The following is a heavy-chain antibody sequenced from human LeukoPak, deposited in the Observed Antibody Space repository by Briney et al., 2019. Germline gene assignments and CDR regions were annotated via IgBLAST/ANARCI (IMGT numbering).Heavy chain of an antibody. J-gene: IGHJ6*03. D-gene: IGHD4-17*01. CDR2: IYYSGST. Sequence: SETLSLTCTVSGGSISSSSYYWGWIRQPPGKGLEWIGSIYYSGSTYYNPSLTSRVTISVDTSKNQFSLKLSSVTAADTAVYYCAKTDYGDYFGYYYYYMDVWGKGTTVTVSS. CDR3: AKTDYGDYFGYYYYYMDV. CDR1: GGSISSSSYY. V-gene: IGHV4-39*01.